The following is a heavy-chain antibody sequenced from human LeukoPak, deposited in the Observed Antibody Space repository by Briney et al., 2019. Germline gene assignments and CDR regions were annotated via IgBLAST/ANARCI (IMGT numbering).Heavy chain of an antibody. CDR3: ARDLGQRHGY. CDR1: GFTFSSYS. V-gene: IGHV3-48*04. CDR2: ISSSSSTI. Sequence: GGSLRLSCAASGFTFSSYSMNWVRQAPGKGLEWVSYISSSSSTIYYADSVKGRFTISRDNAKNSLYLQMNSLRAEDTAVYYCARDLGQRHGYWGQGTLVTVSS. D-gene: IGHD3-16*01. J-gene: IGHJ4*02.